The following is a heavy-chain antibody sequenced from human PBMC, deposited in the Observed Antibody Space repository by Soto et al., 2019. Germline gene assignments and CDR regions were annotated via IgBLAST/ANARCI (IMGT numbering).Heavy chain of an antibody. V-gene: IGHV4-31*03. Sequence: QVQLQESGPGLVKPSQTLSLTCTVSGDSIGTGGYYWDWIRQHPGKGPEWIGYIHYSGNTYYNPSLKSRLTISLDPSKNHFALHLSSVTAADTAVYYCATNHDDISGRTPLLFDSWGQGTLVTVSS. CDR2: IHYSGNT. CDR3: ATNHDDISGRTPLLFDS. J-gene: IGHJ4*02. CDR1: GDSIGTGGYY. D-gene: IGHD3-22*01.